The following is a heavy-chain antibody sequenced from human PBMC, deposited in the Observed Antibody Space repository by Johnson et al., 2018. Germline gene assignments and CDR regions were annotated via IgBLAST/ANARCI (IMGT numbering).Heavy chain of an antibody. Sequence: QVQLQESGPGLVKPSETLSLTCTVSGGSISSYYWSWIRQPPGKGLEWIGYIYYSGSTNYNPSLKSRVTISVDTSKNQYSLKPSSVTAADTAVYYCARVPYYDSSGYPYYYYGMDVWGQGTTVTVSS. CDR2: IYYSGST. V-gene: IGHV4-59*01. D-gene: IGHD3-22*01. CDR1: GGSISSYY. CDR3: ARVPYYDSSGYPYYYYGMDV. J-gene: IGHJ6*02.